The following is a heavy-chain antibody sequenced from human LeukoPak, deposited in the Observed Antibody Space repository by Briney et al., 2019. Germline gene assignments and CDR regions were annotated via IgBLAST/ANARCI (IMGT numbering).Heavy chain of an antibody. CDR1: GGSLSGQY. CDR3: ARLRFLEWLFPWFDP. CDR2: ISYSGNT. J-gene: IGHJ5*02. D-gene: IGHD3-3*01. V-gene: IGHV4-59*08. Sequence: SETLSLTCTVSGGSLSGQYWSWIRQPPGRGLEWIGYISYSGNTRYNPSLKSRVTISVDTSKNQFSLKLNSMTAADTSVYYCARLRFLEWLFPWFDPWGQGTLVTVSS.